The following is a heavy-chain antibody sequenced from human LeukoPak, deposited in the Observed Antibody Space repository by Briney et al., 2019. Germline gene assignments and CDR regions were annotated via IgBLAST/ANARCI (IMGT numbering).Heavy chain of an antibody. J-gene: IGHJ4*02. CDR1: VYNFTSYG. D-gene: IGHD5-18*01. CDR3: ARQVDTSMALPDY. Sequence: ASVKVSCKASVYNFTSYGISWVRQAPGQGLDWMGWISAYNGNTNSAQKVQGRVTLTTDTSTSTAYMELRSLRSDDTAVYYCARQVDTSMALPDYWGQGTQVTVSS. CDR2: ISAYNGNT. V-gene: IGHV1-18*01.